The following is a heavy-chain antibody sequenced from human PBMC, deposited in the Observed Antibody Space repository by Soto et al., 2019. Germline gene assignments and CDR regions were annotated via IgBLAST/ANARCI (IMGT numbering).Heavy chain of an antibody. V-gene: IGHV4-34*01. CDR3: ARALGYTYGHLPIDY. Sequence: PSETLSLTCAVYGGSFSGYYWSWIRQPPGKGLEWIGEINHSGSTNYSPSLKSRVTISLDTSRNQFSLKLNSVTAADTAVYYCARALGYTYGHLPIDYWGQGALVTVPQ. J-gene: IGHJ4*02. CDR1: GGSFSGYY. CDR2: INHSGST. D-gene: IGHD5-18*01.